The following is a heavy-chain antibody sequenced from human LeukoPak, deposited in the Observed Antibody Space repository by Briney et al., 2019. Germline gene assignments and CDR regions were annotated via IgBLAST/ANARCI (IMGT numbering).Heavy chain of an antibody. CDR1: GGSISSYY. CDR2: IYYSGST. CDR3: ARAPEIDYYYMDV. J-gene: IGHJ6*03. V-gene: IGHV4-59*01. Sequence: SETLSLTCTVSGGSISSYYWSWIRQPPGKGLEWIGYIYYSGSTNYNPSLKSRVTISVDTSKNQFSLKLGSVTAADTAVYYCARAPEIDYYYMDVWGKGTTVTVSS. D-gene: IGHD5-24*01.